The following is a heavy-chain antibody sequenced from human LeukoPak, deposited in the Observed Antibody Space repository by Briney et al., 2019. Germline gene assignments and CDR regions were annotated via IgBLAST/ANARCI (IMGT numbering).Heavy chain of an antibody. CDR2: VYYSGTT. Sequence: SETLSLTCTVSGGSISSYYWSWIRQPPGKGLEWIGYVYYSGTTNYNPSLKSRAIISVDTSKNQFSLRLSSVTAADTAVYYCARERRDGYKVYFDYWGQGTLVTVSS. V-gene: IGHV4-59*01. CDR1: GGSISSYY. J-gene: IGHJ4*02. D-gene: IGHD5-24*01. CDR3: ARERRDGYKVYFDY.